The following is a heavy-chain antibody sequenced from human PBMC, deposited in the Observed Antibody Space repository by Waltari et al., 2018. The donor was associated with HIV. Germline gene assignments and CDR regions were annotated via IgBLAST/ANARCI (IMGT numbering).Heavy chain of an antibody. J-gene: IGHJ6*03. CDR1: GFTLSDHY. CDR3: ARGRAGKSSYYYYCMDV. D-gene: IGHD1-1*01. Sequence: EVQVVESGGGLVQPGGSLRLSCAASGFTLSDHYMYWVRQAPGKGLEWVGRTRNKLNGYTTEYAASVKGRFTISRDDSKNSLSLQMNSLKTEDTAVYYCARGRAGKSSYYYYCMDVWGKGTTVTVSS. CDR2: TRNKLNGYTT. V-gene: IGHV3-72*01.